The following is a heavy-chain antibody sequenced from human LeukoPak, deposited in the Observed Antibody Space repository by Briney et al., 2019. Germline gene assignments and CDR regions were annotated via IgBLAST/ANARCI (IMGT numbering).Heavy chain of an antibody. V-gene: IGHV3-7*01. CDR2: IMLDGREQ. Sequence: PGGSLRLSRAVSGFSVSSYWTGCARQPAGGGRGWVAKIMLDGREQFYADSVKCRFTISRDNAKHSLYLEMKSLRAEDTAVYYCSRSLDYWGRGALVTVSS. CDR3: SRSLDY. CDR1: GFSVSSYW. J-gene: IGHJ4*02.